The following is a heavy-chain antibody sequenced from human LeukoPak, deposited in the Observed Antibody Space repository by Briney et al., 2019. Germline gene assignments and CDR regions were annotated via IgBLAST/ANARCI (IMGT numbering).Heavy chain of an antibody. D-gene: IGHD1-1*01. CDR3: ARGLRQPRHYYYYMDV. Sequence: SETLCLTCAVYGGSFSGYYWSWIRQPPGKGLEWIGEINHSGSTNYNPSLKSRVTISVDTSKNQFSLKLSSVTAADTAVYYCARGLRQPRHYYYYMDVWGKGTTVTVSS. CDR1: GGSFSGYY. CDR2: INHSGST. V-gene: IGHV4-34*01. J-gene: IGHJ6*03.